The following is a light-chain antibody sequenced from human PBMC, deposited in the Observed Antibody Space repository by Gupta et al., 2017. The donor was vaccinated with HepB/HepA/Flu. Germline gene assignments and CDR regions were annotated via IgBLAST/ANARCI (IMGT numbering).Light chain of an antibody. CDR1: QSLLHSDEKTY. CDR3: KQSGKSPRT. J-gene: IGKJ2*02. CDR2: ELS. V-gene: IGKV2D-29*01. Sequence: IVMTPPPLSLSVTPGQPASMSCKSSQSLLHSDEKTYLHWYLQKPGQPPQLLIYELSNRFSGVPDRVSVSGAGTDFTPKISRVEDEDVGVYYCKQSGKSPRTFGQGTKVEIK.